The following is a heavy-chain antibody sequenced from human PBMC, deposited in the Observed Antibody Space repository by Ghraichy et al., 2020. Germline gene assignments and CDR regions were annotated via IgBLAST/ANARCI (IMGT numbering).Heavy chain of an antibody. J-gene: IGHJ4*02. V-gene: IGHV4-4*09. Sequence: ETLSLTCTVSGGSISSYYWSWIRQPPGKGLEWIGYIYTSGSTNYNPSLKSRVTISVDTSKNQFSLKLSSVTAADTAVYYCARGPWGIAVADGNDYWGQGTLVTVSS. D-gene: IGHD6-19*01. CDR3: ARGPWGIAVADGNDY. CDR1: GGSISSYY. CDR2: IYTSGST.